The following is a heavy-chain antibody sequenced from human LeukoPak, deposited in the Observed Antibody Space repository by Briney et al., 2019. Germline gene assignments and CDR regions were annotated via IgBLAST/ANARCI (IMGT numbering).Heavy chain of an antibody. CDR1: GYTFTSYY. J-gene: IGHJ3*02. V-gene: IGHV1-46*01. CDR2: INPSGGST. Sequence: ASVKVSCEASGYTFTSYYMHWVRQAPGQGLEWMGIINPSGGSTSYAQKFQGRVTMTRDTSTSTVYMELSSLRSEDTAVYYCASLELSNHSGDSPFVLAFDIWGQGTMVTVSS. D-gene: IGHD2-21*02. CDR3: ASLELSNHSGDSPFVLAFDI.